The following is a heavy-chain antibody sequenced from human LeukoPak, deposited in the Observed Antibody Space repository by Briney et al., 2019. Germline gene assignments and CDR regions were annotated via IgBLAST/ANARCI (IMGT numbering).Heavy chain of an antibody. V-gene: IGHV3-33*01. D-gene: IGHD3-3*01. Sequence: GRSLRLSCAASGFTFSSYGMHWVRQAPGKGLEWVAVIWYDGSNKYYADSVKGRFTISRDNSKNTLYLQMNSLRAEDTAVYYWARLNYDFWSGYYFDYWGQGTLVTVSS. J-gene: IGHJ4*02. CDR3: ARLNYDFWSGYYFDY. CDR1: GFTFSSYG. CDR2: IWYDGSNK.